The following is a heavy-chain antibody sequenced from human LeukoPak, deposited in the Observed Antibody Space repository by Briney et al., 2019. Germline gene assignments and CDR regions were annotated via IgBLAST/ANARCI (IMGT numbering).Heavy chain of an antibody. D-gene: IGHD3-10*01. CDR1: GFTFSSYV. V-gene: IGHV3-30*04. J-gene: IGHJ4*02. Sequence: GGSLRLSCAASGFTFSSYVMHWVRQAPGKGLEWVAIISYDGSNEYYADSVKGRFTISRDNSKNTLYLQMNSLRAADTAVYYCARHVRMGTQTRWFGELYDYWGQGTLVTVSS. CDR2: ISYDGSNE. CDR3: ARHVRMGTQTRWFGELYDY.